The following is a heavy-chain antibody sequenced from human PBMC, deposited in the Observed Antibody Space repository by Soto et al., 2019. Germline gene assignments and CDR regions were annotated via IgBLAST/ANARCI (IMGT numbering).Heavy chain of an antibody. D-gene: IGHD2-15*01. Sequence: QVQLVESGGGVVQPGRSLRLSCAASGFTFSSYGMHWVRQAPGKGLEWVAVISYDGSDKYYADSVKGRFNISRDNSNNPLYLQMDSLSAEDTAVYYCAKGVVVATTYCQHWGQGTPVTVSS. CDR2: ISYDGSDK. J-gene: IGHJ1*01. CDR3: AKGVVVATTYCQH. CDR1: GFTFSSYG. V-gene: IGHV3-30*18.